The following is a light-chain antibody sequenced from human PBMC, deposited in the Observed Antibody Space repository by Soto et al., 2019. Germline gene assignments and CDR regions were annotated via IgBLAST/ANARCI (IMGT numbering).Light chain of an antibody. J-gene: IGLJ1*01. Sequence: QSVLTQPPSVSGAPGQRVTISCTGSSSNIGAGYDVHWYQRLPGTAPKVLIYGNNNRPSGVPDRFSGSKSGTSASLAITGLQAEHEADYYCQSYVSSLSGSYVFGTGTKLTVL. CDR1: SSNIGAGYD. V-gene: IGLV1-40*01. CDR2: GNN. CDR3: QSYVSSLSGSYV.